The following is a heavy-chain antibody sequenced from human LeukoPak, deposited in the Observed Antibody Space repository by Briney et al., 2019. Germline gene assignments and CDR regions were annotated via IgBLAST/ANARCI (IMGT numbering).Heavy chain of an antibody. CDR3: ARDGDGLDV. V-gene: IGHV4-4*07. D-gene: IGHD3-16*01. J-gene: IGHJ6*02. CDR1: GGSLSNYY. Sequence: SETLSLTCTVSGGSLSNYYWDWIRQPAGKGLEWIGRVYTSGSTNYNPSLKGRVTMSVDTSKNQFSLKLSSVTAADTAVYFCARDGDGLDVWGQGTTVTVSS. CDR2: VYTSGST.